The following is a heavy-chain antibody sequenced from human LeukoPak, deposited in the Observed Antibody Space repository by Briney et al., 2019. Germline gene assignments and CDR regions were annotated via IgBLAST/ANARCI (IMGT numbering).Heavy chain of an antibody. Sequence: GRSLRDSCAASGFTFSSYGMHWVRQAPGKGLEWVAVIWYDGSNKYYADSVKGRFTISRDNSKNTLYLQMNSLRAEDTAVYYCAKPMVRGVNIPPHNWAQRPLDTVSS. V-gene: IGHV3-33*06. J-gene: IGHJ4*02. CDR2: IWYDGSNK. CDR1: GFTFSSYG. D-gene: IGHD3-10*01. CDR3: AKPMVRGVNIPPHN.